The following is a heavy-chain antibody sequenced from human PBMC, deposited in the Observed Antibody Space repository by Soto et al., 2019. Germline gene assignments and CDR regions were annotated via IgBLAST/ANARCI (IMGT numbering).Heavy chain of an antibody. V-gene: IGHV3-33*01. D-gene: IGHD6-13*01. CDR1: GFTFGSYG. CDR3: ARRALYSSSWYLVDY. Sequence: GGSLRLSCAASGFTFGSYGMHWVRQAPGKGLEWVAVIWYDGSNKYYADSVKGRFTISRDNSKNTLYLQMNSLRAEDTAVYYCARRALYSSSWYLVDYWGQGTLVTVSS. CDR2: IWYDGSNK. J-gene: IGHJ4*02.